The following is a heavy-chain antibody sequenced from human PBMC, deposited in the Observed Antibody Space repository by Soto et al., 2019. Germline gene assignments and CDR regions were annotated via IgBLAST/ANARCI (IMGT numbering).Heavy chain of an antibody. CDR2: IYHSGGT. CDR1: GGSTSSGGYS. CDR3: ARDSLTGNWFDP. V-gene: IGHV4-30-2*06. D-gene: IGHD2-8*02. Sequence: SETLSLTCAVSGGSTSSGGYSWNWIRQLPGKGLEWIGYIYHSGGTLYNPSLKSRVTISVDKSRNQFSLTLTSVTAADTAVYYCARDSLTGNWFDPWGQGTLVTVS. J-gene: IGHJ5*02.